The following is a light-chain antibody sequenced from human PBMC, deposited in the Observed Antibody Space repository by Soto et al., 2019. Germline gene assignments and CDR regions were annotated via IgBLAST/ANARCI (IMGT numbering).Light chain of an antibody. CDR2: GNS. V-gene: IGLV1-40*01. CDR1: SSNIGAGYD. Sequence: QSALTQPPSGSGAPGQRVTISCTGSSSNIGAGYDVHWYQQLPGTAPKLLIYGNSNRPSGVPDRFSGSKSGTSASLAITGLQAEDEADYYCQSYDSSLSGCYVFGTGTKVTVL. J-gene: IGLJ1*01. CDR3: QSYDSSLSGCYV.